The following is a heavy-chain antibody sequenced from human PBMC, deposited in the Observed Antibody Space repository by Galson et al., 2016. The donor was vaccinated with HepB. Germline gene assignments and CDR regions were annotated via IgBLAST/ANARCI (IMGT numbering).Heavy chain of an antibody. J-gene: IGHJ6*04. CDR2: ISGKGDST. D-gene: IGHD3-10*01. V-gene: IGHV3-23*01. CDR1: GFTFSNFA. CDR3: ANLGSGSFRWYFYGMEV. Sequence: SLRLSCAASGFTFSNFAMTWVRQAPGKGLEWISGISGKGDSTYYADSVKGRFTVSRDNSKNTLHLHMNSLGVDDTAVYYCANLGSGSFRWYFYGMEVWGKGTTVTAPS.